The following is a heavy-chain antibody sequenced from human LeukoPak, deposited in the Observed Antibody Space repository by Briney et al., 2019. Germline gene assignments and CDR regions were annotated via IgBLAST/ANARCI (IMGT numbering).Heavy chain of an antibody. CDR1: GYTFTGYY. CDR2: INPNSGGT. Sequence: ASVKVSCKASGYTFTGYYMHWVRQAPGQGLEWMGWINPNSGGTNYAQKFQGRVTITRDTSISTAYMELSRLRSDDTAVYYCARAESVGPTFDAFDIWGQGTVVTVSS. V-gene: IGHV1-2*02. D-gene: IGHD1-26*01. CDR3: ARAESVGPTFDAFDI. J-gene: IGHJ3*02.